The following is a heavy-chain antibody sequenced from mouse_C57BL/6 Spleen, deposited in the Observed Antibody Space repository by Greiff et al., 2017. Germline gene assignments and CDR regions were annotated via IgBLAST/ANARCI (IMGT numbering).Heavy chain of an antibody. CDR1: GFTFSNYW. D-gene: IGHD2-3*01. CDR2: IRLKSDNYAT. V-gene: IGHV6-3*01. CDR3: AGLYDGYYFFAY. Sequence: EVMLVESGGGLVQPGGSMKLSCVASGFTFSNYWMNWVRQSPGKGLEWVAQIRLKSDNYATHYAESVKGRFTISRDDSKSSVYLQMNNLRAEDTGIYYCAGLYDGYYFFAYWGQGTLVTVSA. J-gene: IGHJ3*01.